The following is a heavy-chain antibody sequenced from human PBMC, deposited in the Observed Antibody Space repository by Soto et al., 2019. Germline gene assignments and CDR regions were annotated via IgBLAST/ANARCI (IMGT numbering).Heavy chain of an antibody. CDR1: GGSISSSSYY. CDR3: ARHATSSSWLKSIPRGFDP. J-gene: IGHJ5*02. CDR2: IYYSGST. V-gene: IGHV4-39*01. Sequence: QLQLQESGPGLVKPSETLSLTCTVSGGSISSSSYYWGWIRQPPGKGLEWIGSIYYSGSTYYNPSLKSRVTISVDTSKNQFSLKLSSVTAADTAVYYCARHATSSSWLKSIPRGFDPWGQGTLVTVSS. D-gene: IGHD6-13*01.